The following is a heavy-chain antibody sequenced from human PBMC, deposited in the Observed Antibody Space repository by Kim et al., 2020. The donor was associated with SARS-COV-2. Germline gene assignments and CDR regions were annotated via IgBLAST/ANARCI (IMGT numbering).Heavy chain of an antibody. CDR2: IWYDGSNK. D-gene: IGHD3-22*01. CDR1: GFTFSSYG. Sequence: GGSLRLSCAASGFTFSSYGMHWVRQAPGKGLEWMTIIWYDGSNKYYADSVKGRFTISRDNSKKKLYLQMNSLRAEDTAVYYCAKDQEAYDSSGYYYGGAIDYWGQGTLVTVSS. V-gene: IGHV3-33*06. J-gene: IGHJ4*02. CDR3: AKDQEAYDSSGYYYGGAIDY.